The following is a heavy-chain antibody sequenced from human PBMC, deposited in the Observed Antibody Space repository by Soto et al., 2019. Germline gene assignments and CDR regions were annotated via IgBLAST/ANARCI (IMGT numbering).Heavy chain of an antibody. Sequence: SVKVSCKASGGTFSSYAISWVRQVPGQGLEWMGGIIPIFGTANYAQKFQGRVTITADRSTRTAYMELSSLRSEDTAVYFCAREVTGGFDYWGQGTLVTVSS. CDR1: GGTFSSYA. CDR3: AREVTGGFDY. V-gene: IGHV1-69*06. D-gene: IGHD2-21*02. J-gene: IGHJ4*02. CDR2: IIPIFGTA.